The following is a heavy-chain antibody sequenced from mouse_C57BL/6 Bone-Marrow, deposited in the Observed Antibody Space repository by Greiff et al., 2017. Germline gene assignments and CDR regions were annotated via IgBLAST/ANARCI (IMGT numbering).Heavy chain of an antibody. V-gene: IGHV1-63*01. CDR1: GYTFTNYW. J-gene: IGHJ2*01. Sequence: VQLQESGAELVRPGTSVKMSCKASGYTFTNYWIGWAKQRPGHGLEWLGELYPGGGYTNYNEKFKGKATLTADKSSSTAYMQFSSLTSEDSAIYYCAREVDGYHYWGQGTTLTDSS. CDR3: AREVDGYHY. D-gene: IGHD2-3*01. CDR2: LYPGGGYT.